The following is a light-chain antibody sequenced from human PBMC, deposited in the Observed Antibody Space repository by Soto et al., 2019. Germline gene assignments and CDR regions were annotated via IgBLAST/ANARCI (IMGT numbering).Light chain of an antibody. Sequence: DIQMTQSPSSLSASVGDRVAITCQASQDISTHLTWFQQKPGKAPKLLIYDVSILETGVPSRFSASGSGTHFTFSISSLQPEDIATHHCQQFDSLPLTFGGGTKVDIK. J-gene: IGKJ4*01. CDR1: QDISTH. V-gene: IGKV1-33*01. CDR2: DVS. CDR3: QQFDSLPLT.